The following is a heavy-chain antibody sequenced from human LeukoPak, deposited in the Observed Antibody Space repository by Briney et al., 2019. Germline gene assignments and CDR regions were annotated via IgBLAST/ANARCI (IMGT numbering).Heavy chain of an antibody. D-gene: IGHD6-13*01. J-gene: IGHJ4*02. CDR2: ISSSSSHT. CDR3: ARLGSIAAAGTPDY. Sequence: PGGSLRLSCAASGFTFSDYYMSWFRQAPGKGLEWVSYISSSSSHTTYADSVKGRFTISRDNARNSLSLQVNSLRADDTAVYYCARLGSIAAAGTPDYWGQGTLVTVSS. V-gene: IGHV3-11*06. CDR1: GFTFSDYY.